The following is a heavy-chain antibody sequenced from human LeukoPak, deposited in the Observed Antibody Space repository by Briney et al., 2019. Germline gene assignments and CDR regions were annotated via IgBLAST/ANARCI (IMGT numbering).Heavy chain of an antibody. D-gene: IGHD3-22*01. V-gene: IGHV1-2*02. CDR3: ARKRYYDSSGYYS. J-gene: IGHJ4*02. CDR1: GYTFTGYY. Sequence: ASVKVSCKASGYTFTGYYMHWVRQAPAQGLEWMGWINPNSGGTNYAQKFQGRVTMTRDTSISTAYMELSRLRSDDTAVYYCARKRYYDSSGYYSWGQGTLVTVSS. CDR2: INPNSGGT.